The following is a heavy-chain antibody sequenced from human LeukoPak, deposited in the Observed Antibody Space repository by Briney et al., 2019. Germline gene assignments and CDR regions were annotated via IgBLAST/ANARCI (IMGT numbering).Heavy chain of an antibody. CDR3: AKTKRYYYDNYFDY. D-gene: IGHD3-22*01. Sequence: GGSLRLSCAASGFSFSSYEMNWVRQAPGKGLEWVSYISSSGSTKYYADSVKGRFTISRDNARNSLYLQMNSLRADDTAVYYCAKTKRYYYDNYFDYWGQGTLVTVSS. CDR1: GFSFSSYE. J-gene: IGHJ4*02. CDR2: ISSSGSTK. V-gene: IGHV3-48*03.